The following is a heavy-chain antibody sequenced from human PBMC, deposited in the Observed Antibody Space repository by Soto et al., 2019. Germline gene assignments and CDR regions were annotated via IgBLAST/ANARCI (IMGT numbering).Heavy chain of an antibody. J-gene: IGHJ5*02. CDR2: IYYTGNT. Sequence: SETLSLTCTVSGGSISSGGTGSYWTWIRQLPGKGLEWIGYIYYTGNTYYNPSLKSRPTISIDTSENQFSLKLTSVTAADTAIYYCARARQYYDCELDPWGQGTLVTVS. CDR1: GGSISSGGTGSY. D-gene: IGHD3-9*01. CDR3: ARARQYYDCELDP. V-gene: IGHV4-31*03.